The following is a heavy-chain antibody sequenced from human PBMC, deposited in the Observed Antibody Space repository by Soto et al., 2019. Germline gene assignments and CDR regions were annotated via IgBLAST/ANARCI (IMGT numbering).Heavy chain of an antibody. CDR2: IKQDGSEK. Sequence: EVQLVESGGGLVQPGGSLRLSCAASGFTFSSYWMSWVRQAPGKGLEWVANIKQDGSEKYYVDSVKGRFTISRDNAKNSLDLQMNSLRAEDTAVYYCARGGYDYIWGSYRQGAFDIWGQGTMVTVSS. V-gene: IGHV3-7*01. CDR1: GFTFSSYW. D-gene: IGHD3-16*02. J-gene: IGHJ3*02. CDR3: ARGGYDYIWGSYRQGAFDI.